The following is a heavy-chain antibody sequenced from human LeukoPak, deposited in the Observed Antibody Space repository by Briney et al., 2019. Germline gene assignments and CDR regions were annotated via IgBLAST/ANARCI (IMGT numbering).Heavy chain of an antibody. J-gene: IGHJ4*02. V-gene: IGHV1-69*13. D-gene: IGHD3-22*01. Sequence: SVKVSCKASGGTFSSYAISWVRQAPGQGLEWMGGIIPIFGTANYAQKFQGRVTITADESTSTAYMELSGLRSDDTAVYYCARGYDSSGYYIDYWGQGTLVTVSS. CDR3: ARGYDSSGYYIDY. CDR1: GGTFSSYA. CDR2: IIPIFGTA.